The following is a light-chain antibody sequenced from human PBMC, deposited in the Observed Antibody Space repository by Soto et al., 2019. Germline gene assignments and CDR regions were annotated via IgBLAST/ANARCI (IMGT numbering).Light chain of an antibody. CDR2: GAS. J-gene: IGKJ1*01. CDR3: QQYGSSGT. CDR1: QSVSNNY. Sequence: EIELPQSPGTLSLSPGERATLSRRASQSVSNNYLAWYQQKPGXAPRLLIYGASNRATGIPDRVSGIGSGTELNLTSSRLEPQDFAVYYCQQYGSSGTFGQGTKVDIK. V-gene: IGKV3-20*01.